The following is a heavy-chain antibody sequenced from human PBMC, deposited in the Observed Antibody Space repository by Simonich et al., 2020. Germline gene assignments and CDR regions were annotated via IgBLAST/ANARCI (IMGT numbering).Heavy chain of an antibody. CDR2: NRSRSSDI. CDR1: GFTFSSYS. V-gene: IGHV3-21*01. D-gene: IGHD3-10*01. CDR3: ARDTSYYGSGSYYFDY. J-gene: IGHJ4*02. Sequence: GGGLVKPGGSLRLSCEASGFTFSSYSMNCVRKGPGKGVEWCSSNRSRSSDIYYADSVKGRFTISRDNAKNSLYLQMNSLRAEDTAVYYCARDTSYYGSGSYYFDYWGQGTLVTVSS.